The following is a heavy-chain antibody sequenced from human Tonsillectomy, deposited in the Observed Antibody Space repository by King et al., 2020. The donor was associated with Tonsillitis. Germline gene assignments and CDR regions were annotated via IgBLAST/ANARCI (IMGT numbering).Heavy chain of an antibody. J-gene: IGHJ6*03. Sequence: QLQESGPGLVKPSETLSLTCTVSGGSISSYYWSWIRQPPGKGLEWIGSIYYSGSTNYNPSLKSRVTISIDTSKNQFSLKLSSVTAADTAVYYCARGLTGYSYGDYYYYMDVWGEGTTVTVSS. D-gene: IGHD5-18*01. CDR2: IYYSGST. CDR3: ARGLTGYSYGDYYYYMDV. CDR1: GGSISSYY. V-gene: IGHV4-59*01.